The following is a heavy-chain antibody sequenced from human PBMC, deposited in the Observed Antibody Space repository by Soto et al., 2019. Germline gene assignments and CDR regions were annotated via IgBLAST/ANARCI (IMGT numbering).Heavy chain of an antibody. CDR3: ARRWGGTFDY. D-gene: IGHD2-21*01. J-gene: IGHJ4*02. Sequence: PSETLSLTCAVYGGSFSGYYWTWIRQPPGTGLEWIGEINYSGSTNYNPSLKSRVTISVDTSKNQFSLKLSSVTAADTAVYYCARRWGGTFDYWGQGTLVTVSS. CDR2: INYSGST. V-gene: IGHV4-34*01. CDR1: GGSFSGYY.